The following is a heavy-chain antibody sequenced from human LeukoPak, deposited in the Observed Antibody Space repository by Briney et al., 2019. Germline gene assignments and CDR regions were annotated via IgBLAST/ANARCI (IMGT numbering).Heavy chain of an antibody. J-gene: IGHJ5*02. CDR3: AKRRQLWFGEGGFDP. Sequence: PGGSLRLSCAASGFTFSSYAMSWVRQAPGKGLEWVSAISSRGGSTYYADSVKGRFTISRDNSKNTLYLQMNSLRAEDTAVYYCAKRRQLWFGEGGFDPWGQGTLVTVSS. CDR2: ISSRGGST. V-gene: IGHV3-23*01. D-gene: IGHD3-10*01. CDR1: GFTFSSYA.